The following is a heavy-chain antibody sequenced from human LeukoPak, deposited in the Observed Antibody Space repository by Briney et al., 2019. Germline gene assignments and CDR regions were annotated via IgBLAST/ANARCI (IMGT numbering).Heavy chain of an antibody. D-gene: IGHD2-2*01. CDR3: AKAIRYCSSTSCPTPLDAFDI. CDR2: IRYDGSNK. V-gene: IGHV3-30*02. J-gene: IGHJ3*02. Sequence: PGGSLRLSCAASGFTFSSYGMHWVRQAPGKGLEWVAFIRYDGSNKYYADSVKGRFTISRDNSKNTLYLQMNSLRAEDTAVYYCAKAIRYCSSTSCPTPLDAFDIWGQGTMVTVSS. CDR1: GFTFSSYG.